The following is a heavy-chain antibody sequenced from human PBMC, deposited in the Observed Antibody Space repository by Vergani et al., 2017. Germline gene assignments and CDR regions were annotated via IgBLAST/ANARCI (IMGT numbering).Heavy chain of an antibody. J-gene: IGHJ4*02. CDR2: IIPILGIA. CDR1: GCTFSSYT. Sequence: QVQLVQSGAEVKKPGSSVKVSCKASGCTFSSYTISWVRQAPGQGLEWMGRIIPILGIANYAQEFQGRVTITADKSTSTAYMELSSLRSEDTAVYYCARAKAEYYYDSSGYTLDYWGQGTLVTVSS. D-gene: IGHD3-22*01. V-gene: IGHV1-69*02. CDR3: ARAKAEYYYDSSGYTLDY.